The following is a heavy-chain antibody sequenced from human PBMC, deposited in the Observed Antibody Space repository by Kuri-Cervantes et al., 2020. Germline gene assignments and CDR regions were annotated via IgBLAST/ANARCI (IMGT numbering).Heavy chain of an antibody. Sequence: SVKVSCKASGYTFTNFGISWVRQAPGQGLEWMGGIIPIFGTANYAQKFQGRVTITTDESTSTAYMELSSLRSEDTAVYYCAREVEMATISRAFDIWGQGTMVTVSS. V-gene: IGHV1-69*05. CDR1: GYTFTNFG. CDR2: IIPIFGTA. J-gene: IGHJ3*02. D-gene: IGHD5-24*01. CDR3: AREVEMATISRAFDI.